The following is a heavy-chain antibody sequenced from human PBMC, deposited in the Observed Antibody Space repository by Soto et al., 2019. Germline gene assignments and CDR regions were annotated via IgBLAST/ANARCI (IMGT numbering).Heavy chain of an antibody. D-gene: IGHD2-2*01. CDR2: INHSGST. J-gene: IGHJ6*03. Sequence: SETLSLTCAVYGGSFSGYYWSWIRQPPGKGLEWIGEINHSGSTNYNPSLKSRVTISVDTSKNQFSLKQSSVTAADTALYYCASFIVVVPAAERQGMDVWGKGTTVTVSS. CDR1: GGSFSGYY. V-gene: IGHV4-34*01. CDR3: ASFIVVVPAAERQGMDV.